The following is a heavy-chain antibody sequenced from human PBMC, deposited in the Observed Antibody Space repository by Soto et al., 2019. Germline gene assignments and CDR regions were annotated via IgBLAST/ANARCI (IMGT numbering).Heavy chain of an antibody. Sequence: HDPLVQSGAEVKKPGASVKVSCKASGYTFTSYGISWVRQAPGQGLEWMGWISAYIGNSKYAQKLQCRVTMTTDTSTSTAYMELRSLRSDDTAVYYCARDLAGGLVDYWGQGSLVTVSS. V-gene: IGHV1-18*01. D-gene: IGHD6-19*01. CDR1: GYTFTSYG. CDR2: ISAYIGNS. J-gene: IGHJ4*02. CDR3: ARDLAGGLVDY.